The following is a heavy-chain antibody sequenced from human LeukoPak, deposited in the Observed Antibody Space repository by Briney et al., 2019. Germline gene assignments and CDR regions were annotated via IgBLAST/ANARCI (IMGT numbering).Heavy chain of an antibody. J-gene: IGHJ4*02. CDR2: INPNSGGT. Sequence: ASVKVSCKASGYTFTGYYMHWVRQAPGQGLEWMGWINPNSGGTNYAQKFQGWVTMTRDTSISTAYMELSRLRSDDTAVYYCARGPNIAAAGTCDYWGQGTLVTVSS. CDR3: ARGPNIAAAGTCDY. CDR1: GYTFTGYY. V-gene: IGHV1-2*04. D-gene: IGHD6-13*01.